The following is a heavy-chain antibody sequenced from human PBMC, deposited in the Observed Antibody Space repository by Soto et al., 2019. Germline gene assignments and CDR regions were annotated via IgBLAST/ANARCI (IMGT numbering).Heavy chain of an antibody. D-gene: IGHD3-10*01. V-gene: IGHV2-5*02. CDR3: AHHPYYCLGSYSFHY. Sequence: QITLKESGPTLVRPTQTLTLTCTFSGFSLTTSGVGVGWIRQPPGKALEWLAVIYWDDDKRYSSSLKSRLTIPKHPPKTQVVLTMTNIDPVDTATYYCAHHPYYCLGSYSFHYWGQGTLVTVSS. CDR1: GFSLTTSGVG. CDR2: IYWDDDK. J-gene: IGHJ4*02.